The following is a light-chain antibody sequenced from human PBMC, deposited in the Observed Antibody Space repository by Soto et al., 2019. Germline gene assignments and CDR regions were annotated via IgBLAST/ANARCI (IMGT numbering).Light chain of an antibody. CDR3: NSYTSSSTLMV. J-gene: IGLJ2*01. Sequence: QPASVSGSPGQSITISCTGTSSDVGDYNYVSWYQQHPGKAPKLMIYEVSNRPSGVSNRFSGSKSGNTASLTISGLQAEDEADYYCNSYTSSSTLMVFGGGTKLTVL. V-gene: IGLV2-14*01. CDR1: SSDVGDYNY. CDR2: EVS.